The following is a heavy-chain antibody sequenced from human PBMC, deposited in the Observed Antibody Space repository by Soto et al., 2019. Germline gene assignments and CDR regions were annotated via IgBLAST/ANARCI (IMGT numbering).Heavy chain of an antibody. J-gene: IGHJ6*02. D-gene: IGHD5-18*01. CDR1: GFTFDDYA. V-gene: IGHV3-9*01. Sequence: GGSLRLSCAASGFTFDDYAMYWVRQAPGKGLEWVSGISWNSRSIGYVDSVKGRFTISRDNAKNSLYLQMSSLRAEDTALYYCAKGRARYSNGYGYYPMDVWGQGTKVNVYS. CDR3: AKGRARYSNGYGYYPMDV. CDR2: ISWNSRSI.